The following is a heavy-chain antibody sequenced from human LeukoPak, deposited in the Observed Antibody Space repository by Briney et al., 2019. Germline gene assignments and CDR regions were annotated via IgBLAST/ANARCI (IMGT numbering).Heavy chain of an antibody. CDR2: IRSKAYGGTT. D-gene: IGHD5-18*01. CDR3: TRDSSYGWTDAFDI. V-gene: IGHV3-49*04. Sequence: PGRSLRLSCTASGFTFGDYAMSWVRQAPGKGLEWVGFIRSKAYGGTTEYAASVKGRFTISRDDSKSIAYLQMNSLKTEDTAVYYCTRDSSYGWTDAFDIWGQGTMVTVSS. J-gene: IGHJ3*02. CDR1: GFTFGDYA.